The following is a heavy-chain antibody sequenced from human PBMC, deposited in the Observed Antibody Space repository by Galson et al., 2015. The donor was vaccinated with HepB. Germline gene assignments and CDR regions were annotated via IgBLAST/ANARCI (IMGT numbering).Heavy chain of an antibody. CDR3: ARDRIPSAARGWFDP. Sequence: SVTVSCKASGSTFTNYGISWVRQAPGQGLEWMGWISAYNGDTNYVQNLQGRVTMTTDTSTTTAYMELRTLRSDDTAVYYCARDRIPSAARGWFDPWGQGTLVTVSS. D-gene: IGHD2-2*01. CDR2: ISAYNGDT. CDR1: GSTFTNYG. V-gene: IGHV1-18*01. J-gene: IGHJ5*02.